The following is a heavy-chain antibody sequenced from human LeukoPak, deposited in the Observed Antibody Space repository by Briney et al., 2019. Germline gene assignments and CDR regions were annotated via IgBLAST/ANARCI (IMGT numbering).Heavy chain of an antibody. J-gene: IGHJ4*02. Sequence: PSETLSLTCTVSGGSISSSSYYWGWIRQPPGKGLEWIGSIYYSGSTYYNPSLKSRVTISVDTSKNQFSLKLSSVTAADTAVYYCAIHVPDLAYYDFWSGYSNPYYFDYWGQGTLVTVSS. V-gene: IGHV4-39*01. D-gene: IGHD3-3*01. CDR2: IYYSGST. CDR3: AIHVPDLAYYDFWSGYSNPYYFDY. CDR1: GGSISSSSYY.